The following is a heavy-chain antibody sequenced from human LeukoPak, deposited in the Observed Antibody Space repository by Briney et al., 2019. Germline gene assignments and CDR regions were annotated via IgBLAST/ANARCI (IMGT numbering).Heavy chain of an antibody. V-gene: IGHV3-74*01. Sequence: GGSLRLSCAASGFTFSSYWMHWVRQGPGKGLEWVSRINMDGTTISYADSVKGRFAISRDNAKNTLYLQMSSLRAEDTAVYYCARVSRGSYHFEYWGQGALVTVSS. CDR2: INMDGTTI. CDR1: GFTFSSYW. D-gene: IGHD1-26*01. J-gene: IGHJ4*02. CDR3: ARVSRGSYHFEY.